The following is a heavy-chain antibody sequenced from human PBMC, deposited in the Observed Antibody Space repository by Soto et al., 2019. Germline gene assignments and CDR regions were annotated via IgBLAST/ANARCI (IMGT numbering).Heavy chain of an antibody. CDR2: ISSSGSTI. D-gene: IGHD4-4*01. CDR1: GFTFSSYS. J-gene: IGHJ6*02. Sequence: EVQLVESGGGLVQPGGSLRLSCAASGFTFSSYSMNWVRQAPGKGLEWVSYISSSGSTIYYADSVKGRFTISRDNAKNSLYLQMNSLRAEDTAVYYCARDGNYYYYYGMDVWGQGTTVTVSS. V-gene: IGHV3-48*04. CDR3: ARDGNYYYYYGMDV.